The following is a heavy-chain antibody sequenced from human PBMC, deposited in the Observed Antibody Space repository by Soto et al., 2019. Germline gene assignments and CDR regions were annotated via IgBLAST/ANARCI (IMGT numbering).Heavy chain of an antibody. D-gene: IGHD1-26*01. CDR1: GYTLTELS. CDR3: ATQRSLLDYYYYYGMDV. J-gene: IGHJ6*02. CDR2: FDPEDGET. Sequence: ASVKVSCKVSGYTLTELSMHWVRQAPGKGLEWMGGFDPEDGETIYAQKFQGRVTMTEDTSTDTAYMELSSLRSEDTAVYYCATQRSLLDYYYYYGMDVWGQGTTVTVSS. V-gene: IGHV1-24*01.